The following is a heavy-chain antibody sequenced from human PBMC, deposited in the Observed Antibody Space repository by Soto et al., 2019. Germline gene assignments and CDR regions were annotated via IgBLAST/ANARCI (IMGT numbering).Heavy chain of an antibody. D-gene: IGHD2-15*01. Sequence: EVQLVESGGGLVQPGGSLRLSCAASGFTFSSYSMNWVRQAPGKGLERITYISGSSGTIYYADSVKGRFTISRDNAKNSLFLQMTSLRADDTAVYYCARDDGYCAGVSCYSVYFQHWGQGTLVTVSS. CDR1: GFTFSSYS. V-gene: IGHV3-48*01. CDR3: ARDDGYCAGVSCYSVYFQH. CDR2: ISGSSGTI. J-gene: IGHJ1*01.